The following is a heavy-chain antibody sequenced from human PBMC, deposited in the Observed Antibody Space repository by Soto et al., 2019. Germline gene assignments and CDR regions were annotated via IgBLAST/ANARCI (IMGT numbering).Heavy chain of an antibody. Sequence: GGSLRLSCAASGFTFSSYAMHWVRQAPGKGLEWVAVISYDGSNKYYADSVKGRFTISRDNSKNTLYLQMNSLRAEDTAVYYCARDYYGSGSYYWFDYWGQGTLVTVSS. V-gene: IGHV3-30-3*01. CDR3: ARDYYGSGSYYWFDY. CDR1: GFTFSSYA. D-gene: IGHD3-10*01. CDR2: ISYDGSNK. J-gene: IGHJ4*02.